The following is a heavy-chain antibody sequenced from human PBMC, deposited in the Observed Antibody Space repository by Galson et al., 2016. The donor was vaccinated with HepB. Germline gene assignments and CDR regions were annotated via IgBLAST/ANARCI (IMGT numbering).Heavy chain of an antibody. J-gene: IGHJ6*02. CDR2: IDSSGHST. CDR1: EFTFSSYA. Sequence: SLRLSCAASEFTFSSYAMSWVRQAPGKELEWVSAIDSSGHSTYYTDSVTGRFTISRDNSKNTLYLQMNSLRYEGTAVYYCAKAATPVFYYHGMDVWGQGTTVTVSS. CDR3: AKAATPVFYYHGMDV. V-gene: IGHV3-23*01.